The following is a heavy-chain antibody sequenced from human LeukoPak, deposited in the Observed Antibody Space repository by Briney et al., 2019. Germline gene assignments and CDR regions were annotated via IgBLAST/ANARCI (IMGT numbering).Heavy chain of an antibody. D-gene: IGHD4-11*01. Sequence: GGSLTLSCVASGFSFSDSAIHWVRQAVGKGLEWVGRIRSEPKNFATAYAASVRGRFTISRDDSKNTAYLQMDGLKNEDTAVYFCFSSNSTPGGNWFDPWGQGTLVTVSS. V-gene: IGHV3-73*01. J-gene: IGHJ5*02. CDR3: FSSNSTPGGNWFDP. CDR1: GFSFSDSA. CDR2: IRSEPKNFAT.